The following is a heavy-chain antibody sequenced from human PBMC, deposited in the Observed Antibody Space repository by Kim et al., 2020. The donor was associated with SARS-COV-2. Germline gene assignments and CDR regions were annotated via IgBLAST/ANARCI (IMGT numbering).Heavy chain of an antibody. Sequence: YYNPSLKSRVTISVDTSKNQFSLKLSSVTAADTAVYYCARVTVTTSWFDPWGQGTLVTVSS. D-gene: IGHD4-17*01. V-gene: IGHV4-39*07. CDR3: ARVTVTTSWFDP. J-gene: IGHJ5*02.